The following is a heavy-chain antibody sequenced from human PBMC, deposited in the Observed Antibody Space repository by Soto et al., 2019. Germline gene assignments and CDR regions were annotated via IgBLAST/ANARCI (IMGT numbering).Heavy chain of an antibody. V-gene: IGHV1-46*01. J-gene: IGHJ4*02. Sequence: GASVKVSCKASGYTFTSYYMHWVRQAPGQGLEWMGIINPSGGSTSYAQKFQGRVTMTRDTSTSTVYMELSSLRSEATAVYYCARSSYYYDSSGYEYFDYWGQGTLVTVSS. CDR2: INPSGGST. CDR1: GYTFTSYY. CDR3: ARSSYYYDSSGYEYFDY. D-gene: IGHD3-22*01.